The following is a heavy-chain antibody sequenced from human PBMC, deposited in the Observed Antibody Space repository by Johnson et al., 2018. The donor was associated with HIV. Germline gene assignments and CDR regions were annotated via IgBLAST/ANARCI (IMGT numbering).Heavy chain of an antibody. CDR1: GFTLRNCA. Sequence: LGVSCAASGFTLRNCAINWGRRAPGKGLEWVAVIWFDERDKYYTDSVKGRFTISRDNSKNTLYLQMNSLRAEDTAVYYCAKDLGIVGAVHRTFDIWGQGTMVTVSS. V-gene: IGHV3-33*06. CDR3: AKDLGIVGAVHRTFDI. CDR2: IWFDERDK. J-gene: IGHJ3*02. D-gene: IGHD1-26*01.